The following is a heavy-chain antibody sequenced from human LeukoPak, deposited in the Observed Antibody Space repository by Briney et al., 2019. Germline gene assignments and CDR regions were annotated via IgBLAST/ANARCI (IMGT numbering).Heavy chain of an antibody. CDR1: GYTFTSYG. Sequence: GASVKVSCKASGYTFTSYGISWVRQAPGQGLEWMGWISAYNGNTNYAQKLQGRVTMTTDTSTSTVYMELSSLRSEDTAVYYCARDIGGSGSLTYYYYMDVWGKGTTVTVSS. CDR3: ARDIGGSGSLTYYYYMDV. V-gene: IGHV1-18*01. CDR2: ISAYNGNT. D-gene: IGHD3-10*01. J-gene: IGHJ6*03.